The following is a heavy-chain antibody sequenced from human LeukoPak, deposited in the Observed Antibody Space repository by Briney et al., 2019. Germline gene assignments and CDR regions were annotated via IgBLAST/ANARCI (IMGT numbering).Heavy chain of an antibody. CDR2: IYTSGST. J-gene: IGHJ6*03. Sequence: SETLSLTCTVSGGSISSYYWSWIRQPAGKGLEWIGRIYTSGSTNYNPSLKSRVTMSVDTSKNQFSLKLSSVTAADTAVYYCARTKRGYSYGNSYYYYMDVWGKGTTVTISS. V-gene: IGHV4-4*07. CDR3: ARTKRGYSYGNSYYYYMDV. D-gene: IGHD5-18*01. CDR1: GGSISSYY.